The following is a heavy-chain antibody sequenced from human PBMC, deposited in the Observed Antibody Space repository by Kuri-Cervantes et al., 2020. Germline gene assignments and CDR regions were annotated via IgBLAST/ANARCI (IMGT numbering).Heavy chain of an antibody. Sequence: SLKISCAASGFTFDDHAMNWVRQAPGKGLEWVSGINWNSGTIGYADSVKGRFTISRDNAKNSLYLQMNSLRAEDTAIYYCAKDFLQRGRYEGGYIDFWGQGTLVTVSS. CDR2: INWNSGTI. CDR1: GFTFDDHA. J-gene: IGHJ4*02. V-gene: IGHV3-9*01. CDR3: AKDFLQRGRYEGGYIDF. D-gene: IGHD1-26*01.